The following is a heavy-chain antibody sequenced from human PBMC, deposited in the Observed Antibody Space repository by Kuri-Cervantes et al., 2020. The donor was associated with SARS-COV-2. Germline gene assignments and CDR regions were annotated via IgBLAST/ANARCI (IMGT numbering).Heavy chain of an antibody. CDR3: ARGTHYFDSTTYWSTGWV. J-gene: IGHJ4*02. CDR1: GGSISSYY. CDR2: IYYSGST. V-gene: IGHV4-59*01. D-gene: IGHD3-22*01. Sequence: SETLSLTCTVSGGSISSYYWSWIRQPPGKGLERIGYIYYSGSTNYNPSLKSRVTISVDTSKNQFSLKLSSVTAADTAVYYCARGTHYFDSTTYWSTGWVWGQGTLVTVSS.